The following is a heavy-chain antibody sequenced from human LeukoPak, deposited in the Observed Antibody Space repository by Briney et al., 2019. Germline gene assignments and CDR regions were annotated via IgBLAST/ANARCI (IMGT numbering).Heavy chain of an antibody. V-gene: IGHV4-4*02. D-gene: IGHD3-10*01. CDR3: AREGDYYGPGSHYGGAFDP. CDR2: IHHSGDT. Sequence: SGTLSLTCAVSGGSISGDSWWSWVRQSPGKGLEWIGEIHHSGDTDYNSSLKSRVTMSLDKSKTQFSLTLNSVTAADTAVYYCAREGDYYGPGSHYGGAFDPWGQGTLVIVSS. J-gene: IGHJ5*02. CDR1: GGSISGDSW.